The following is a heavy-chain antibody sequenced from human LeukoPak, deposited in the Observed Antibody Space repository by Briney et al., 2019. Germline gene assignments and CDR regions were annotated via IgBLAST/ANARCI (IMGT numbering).Heavy chain of an antibody. Sequence: SETLSLTCAVYGGSFSGYHWNWFRQPPGKGLEWIGEISHSESTNYNPSLKSRVTISVDTSKNQFFLKLSSVTAADTAVYYCARGVEVPHVRFQDYFFVDVWGKGTTVTVSS. V-gene: IGHV4-34*01. CDR2: ISHSEST. CDR3: ARGVEVPHVRFQDYFFVDV. J-gene: IGHJ6*03. D-gene: IGHD2-21*01. CDR1: GGSFSGYH.